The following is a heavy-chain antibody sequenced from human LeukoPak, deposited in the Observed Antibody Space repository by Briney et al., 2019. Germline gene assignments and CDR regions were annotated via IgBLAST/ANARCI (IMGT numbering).Heavy chain of an antibody. CDR1: GYTFTAYY. Sequence: ASVKVSCKASGYTFTAYYIHWVQQAPGQGLEWMGWISPNSGGTNYAQKFQGRVTVTRDTSISTAYMELSGLISDDTAVYYCARGRAQNEDQWLLQGYWGQGTLVTISS. CDR2: ISPNSGGT. D-gene: IGHD5-12*01. J-gene: IGHJ4*02. V-gene: IGHV1-2*02. CDR3: ARGRAQNEDQWLLQGY.